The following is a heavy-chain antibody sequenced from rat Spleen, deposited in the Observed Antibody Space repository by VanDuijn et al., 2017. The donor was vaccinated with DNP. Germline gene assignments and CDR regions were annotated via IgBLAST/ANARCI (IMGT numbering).Heavy chain of an antibody. CDR1: GFTFGDYG. J-gene: IGHJ2*01. CDR2: ITSDGGST. V-gene: IGHV5-20*01. Sequence: EVQLVESGGDLVQPGRSLKLSCVASGFTFGDYGMAWVLQSPTKGLDWVASITSDGGSTYYRDSVKGRFTISRDDAKSTLYLQMESLRSEDTATYYCAKEALRAPFDYWGQGIIVTVSS. D-gene: IGHD3-1*01. CDR3: AKEALRAPFDY.